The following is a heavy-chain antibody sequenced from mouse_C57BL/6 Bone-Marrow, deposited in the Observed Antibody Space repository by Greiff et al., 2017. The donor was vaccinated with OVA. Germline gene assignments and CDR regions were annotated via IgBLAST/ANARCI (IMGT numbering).Heavy chain of an antibody. V-gene: IGHV1-42*01. D-gene: IGHD4-1*01. J-gene: IGHJ4*01. Sequence: EVQLVESGPELVKPGASVKISCKASGYSFTGYYMNWVKQSPEKSLEWIGEINPSTGGTTYNQKFKAKATLTVDKSSSTAYMQLKSLTSEDSAVYYCARERLGPYYAMDYWGQGTSVTVSS. CDR3: ARERLGPYYAMDY. CDR1: GYSFTGYY. CDR2: INPSTGGT.